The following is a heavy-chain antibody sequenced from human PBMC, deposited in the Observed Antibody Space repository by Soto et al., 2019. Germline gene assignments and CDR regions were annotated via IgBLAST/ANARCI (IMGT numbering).Heavy chain of an antibody. Sequence: SETLSLTCAVYGGSFSGYYWSWIRQPPGKGLEWIGDIYYTGTTFYNPSFKSRLTISVDSSKNQFSLKLTSVTAADTAVYYCARLGGFYQSLDSWGQGALVTVSS. CDR2: IYYTGTT. CDR1: GGSFSGYY. D-gene: IGHD3-22*01. J-gene: IGHJ5*01. CDR3: ARLGGFYQSLDS. V-gene: IGHV4-34*01.